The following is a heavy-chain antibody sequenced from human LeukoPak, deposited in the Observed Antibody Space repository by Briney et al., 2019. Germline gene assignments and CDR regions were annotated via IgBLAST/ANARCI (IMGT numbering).Heavy chain of an antibody. CDR3: TTGGEVVTAIRYYYYYYMDV. D-gene: IGHD2-21*02. V-gene: IGHV3-15*01. CDR1: GFTFSNAW. Sequence: GGSLRLSCAAPGFTFSNAWMSWVRQAPGKGLEWVGRIKSKTDGGTTDYAAPVKGRFTISRDDSKNTLYLQMNSLKTEDTAVYYCTTGGEVVTAIRYYYYYYMDVWGKGTTVTVSS. J-gene: IGHJ6*03. CDR2: IKSKTDGGTT.